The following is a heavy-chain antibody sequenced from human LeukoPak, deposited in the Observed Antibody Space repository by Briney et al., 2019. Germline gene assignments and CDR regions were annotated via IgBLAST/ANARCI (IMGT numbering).Heavy chain of an antibody. J-gene: IGHJ4*01. Sequence: SETLSLTCTVSGGSISSYYWSWIRQSPGKGLEWIGYIYYNGKSNYNPSLNSRVTVSVDTSQNHFSLKLRSVTAADTAVYFCARGDDYNSYFLDYWGRGTLVTVSS. CDR1: GGSISSYY. CDR3: ARGDDYNSYFLDY. CDR2: IYYNGKS. V-gene: IGHV4-59*01. D-gene: IGHD5-24*01.